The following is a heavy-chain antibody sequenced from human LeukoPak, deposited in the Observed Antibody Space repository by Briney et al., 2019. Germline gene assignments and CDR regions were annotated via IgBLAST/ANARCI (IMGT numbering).Heavy chain of an antibody. Sequence: GGSLKISCKGSGYSFTCYWIGWVRQMPGKGLEWMGIIYPDDSDTRYSPSFQGQVTISADRSINTTYLQWSSLKASDTAMYYCARLYYDASGYPDYWGQGALVTVSS. D-gene: IGHD3-22*01. V-gene: IGHV5-51*01. CDR1: GYSFTCYW. CDR3: ARLYYDASGYPDY. CDR2: IYPDDSDT. J-gene: IGHJ4*02.